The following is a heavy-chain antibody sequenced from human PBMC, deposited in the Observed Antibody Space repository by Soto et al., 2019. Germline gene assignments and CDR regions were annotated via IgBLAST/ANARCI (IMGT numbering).Heavy chain of an antibody. J-gene: IGHJ5*02. CDR3: ARDAATTYNWFDP. V-gene: IGHV3-48*03. CDR2: ISSSGSTI. D-gene: IGHD6-25*01. CDR1: GFTFSSYE. Sequence: GWSLRLCCEAWGFTFSSYEMNWVRQAPGKGLEWVSYISSSGSTIYYADSVKGRFTISRDNAKNSLYLQMNSLRPEDTAVYYCARDAATTYNWFDPWAQGTLVPVSS.